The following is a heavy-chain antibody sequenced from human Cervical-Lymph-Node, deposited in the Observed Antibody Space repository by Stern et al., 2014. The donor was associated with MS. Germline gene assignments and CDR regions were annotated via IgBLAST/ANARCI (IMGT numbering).Heavy chain of an antibody. Sequence: QVQLVEPGAEVKKPGSSVKVSCKASVGTFSSSAINWVRQAPGQGLEWMGRIIPVFGTANYAQNFQGRVTITADESTTTAYMELSSLRSEDTAVYYCAKDGGLTMNNWFDPWGQGTLVTVSS. V-gene: IGHV1-69*01. CDR1: VGTFSSSA. CDR2: IIPVFGTA. CDR3: AKDGGLTMNNWFDP. J-gene: IGHJ5*02. D-gene: IGHD3-3*01.